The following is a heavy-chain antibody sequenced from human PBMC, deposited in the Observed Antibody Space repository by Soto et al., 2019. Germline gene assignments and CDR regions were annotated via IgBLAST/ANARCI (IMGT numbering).Heavy chain of an antibody. CDR2: IIPILGIA. D-gene: IGHD3-22*01. CDR3: ARAQDDSSGYYYDY. CDR1: GGTFSSYT. V-gene: IGHV1-69*02. J-gene: IGHJ4*02. Sequence: SVKVSCKASGGTFSSYTISWVRQAPGQGLEWMGRIIPILGIANYAQKFQGRVTITADKSTSTAYMELSSLRSEDTAVYYCARAQDDSSGYYYDYWGQGTLVTVS.